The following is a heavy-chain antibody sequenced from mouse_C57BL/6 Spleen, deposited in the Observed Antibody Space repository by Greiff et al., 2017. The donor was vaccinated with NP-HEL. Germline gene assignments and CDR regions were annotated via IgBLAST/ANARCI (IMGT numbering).Heavy chain of an antibody. V-gene: IGHV1-55*01. Sequence: QVQLQQPGAELVKPGASVKMSCKASGYTFTSYWITWVKQRPGQGLEWIGDIYPGSGSTNYNEKFKSKATLTVDTSSSTAYMQLSSLTSEDSAVYYCAIDSSGYLAKIAYWGQGTLVTVSA. J-gene: IGHJ3*01. CDR3: AIDSSGYLAKIAY. CDR1: GYTFTSYW. D-gene: IGHD3-2*02. CDR2: IYPGSGST.